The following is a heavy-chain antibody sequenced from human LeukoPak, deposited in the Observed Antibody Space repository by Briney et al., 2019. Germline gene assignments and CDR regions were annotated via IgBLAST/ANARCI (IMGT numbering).Heavy chain of an antibody. J-gene: IGHJ4*02. D-gene: IGHD6-13*01. Sequence: ASVKVSCKASGYTFTSYAMHWVRQAPGQRLEWMGRINAGNGNTKYSQKFQGRVTITRDTSASTAYMELSSLRSEDTAVYYCARGVGDSSSWYSIFDYWGQGTLVTVSS. V-gene: IGHV1-3*01. CDR3: ARGVGDSSSWYSIFDY. CDR2: INAGNGNT. CDR1: GYTFTSYA.